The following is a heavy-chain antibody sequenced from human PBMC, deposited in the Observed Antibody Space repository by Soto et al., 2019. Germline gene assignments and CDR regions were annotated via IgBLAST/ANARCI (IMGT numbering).Heavy chain of an antibody. CDR2: ISAYNGNT. CDR1: GYTFTSYG. V-gene: IGHV1-18*01. J-gene: IGHJ4*02. D-gene: IGHD3-3*01. CDR3: ARDLSLSGYDFWSGYYTGHGYFDY. Sequence: ASVKVSCKASGYTFTSYGISWVRQAPGQGLEWMGWISAYNGNTNYAQKLQGRVTMTTDTSTSTAYMELRSLRSDDTAVYYCARDLSLSGYDFWSGYYTGHGYFDYWGQGTLVTVSS.